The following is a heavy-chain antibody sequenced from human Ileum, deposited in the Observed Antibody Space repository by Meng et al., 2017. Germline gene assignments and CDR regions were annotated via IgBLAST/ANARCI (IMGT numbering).Heavy chain of an antibody. Sequence: QMQLQRWVQGLLKPSETLSLTCAVYGGSFSGYYWSWIRQPPGKGLEWIGEINHSGSTNYNPSLKSRVTISVDTSKNQFSLKLSSVTAADTAVYYCSRTSYYDNSGYYPGWGQGTLVTVSS. V-gene: IGHV4-34*01. CDR2: INHSGST. CDR3: SRTSYYDNSGYYPG. CDR1: GGSFSGYY. D-gene: IGHD3-22*01. J-gene: IGHJ4*02.